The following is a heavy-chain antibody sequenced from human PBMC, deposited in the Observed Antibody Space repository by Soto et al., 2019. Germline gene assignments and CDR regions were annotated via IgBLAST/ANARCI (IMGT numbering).Heavy chain of an antibody. J-gene: IGHJ5*02. CDR3: SREVVSLWFAGPYNWFGP. CDR1: GYTFSSYG. Sequence: ASVKVSCKASGYTFSSYGIHWLRQAPGQSLEWMGWVNTDNGDATYSEKFQGRITITRDTSASTAYMYLSSLRSEDTAVYFCSREVVSLWFAGPYNWFGPWGQGTLVTVSS. V-gene: IGHV1-3*04. D-gene: IGHD3-10*01. CDR2: VNTDNGDA.